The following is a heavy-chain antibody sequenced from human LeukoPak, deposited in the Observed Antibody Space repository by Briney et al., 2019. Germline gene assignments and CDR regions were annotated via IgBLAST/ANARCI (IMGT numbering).Heavy chain of an antibody. CDR2: MNPNSGNT. D-gene: IGHD6-6*01. Sequence: ASVKVSCKASGYTFTSYVINWVRQATGQGLERMGGMNPNSGNTGYAQKFQGRVTMTRNTSITTAYMELSSLRSEDTAVYYCARETRLGSSSSFPGYDYYGMDVWGQGTTVTVSS. CDR3: ARETRLGSSSSFPGYDYYGMDV. V-gene: IGHV1-8*01. J-gene: IGHJ6*02. CDR1: GYTFTSYV.